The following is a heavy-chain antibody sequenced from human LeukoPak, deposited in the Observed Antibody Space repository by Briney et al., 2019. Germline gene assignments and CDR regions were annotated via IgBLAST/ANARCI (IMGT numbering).Heavy chain of an antibody. Sequence: VASVTVSCKASGYTFPTSGISWVRQAPGQGLEWMGWISVYNHNTNYAQKFQGRVTVTTDTSTRTAYMELRSLRSDDTAVYYCARDRIILGSGPKYNWFDPWGQGTLVTVSS. J-gene: IGHJ5*02. CDR1: GYTFPTSG. V-gene: IGHV1-18*01. D-gene: IGHD6-19*01. CDR2: ISVYNHNT. CDR3: ARDRIILGSGPKYNWFDP.